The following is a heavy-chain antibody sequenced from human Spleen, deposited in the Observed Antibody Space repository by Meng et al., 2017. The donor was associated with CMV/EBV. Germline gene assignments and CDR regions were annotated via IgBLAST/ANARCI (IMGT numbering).Heavy chain of an antibody. CDR2: INHSGSA. CDR1: GESFSGYY. Sequence: GSLRLSCAVYGESFSGYYRSWIRQPPGKGLEWIGEINHSGSANYNPSLKSRATILVDTSKNQFSLKLTSVTAADTALYYCARLRVVLTTYYYDGMYVWGQGTTVTVSS. D-gene: IGHD4/OR15-4a*01. V-gene: IGHV4-34*01. J-gene: IGHJ6*02. CDR3: ARLRVVLTTYYYDGMYV.